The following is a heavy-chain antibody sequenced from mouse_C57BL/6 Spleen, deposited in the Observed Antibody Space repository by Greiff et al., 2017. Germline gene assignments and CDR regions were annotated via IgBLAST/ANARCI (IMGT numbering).Heavy chain of an antibody. Sequence: EVKVVESGPELVKPGASVKISCKASGYSFTGYYMNWVKQSPEKSLEWIGEINPSTGGTTYNQKFKAKATLTVDKSSSTAYMQLKSLTSEDSAVYYCARRPWAYWGQGTLVTVSA. V-gene: IGHV1-42*01. CDR1: GYSFTGYY. J-gene: IGHJ3*01. CDR2: INPSTGGT. CDR3: ARRPWAY.